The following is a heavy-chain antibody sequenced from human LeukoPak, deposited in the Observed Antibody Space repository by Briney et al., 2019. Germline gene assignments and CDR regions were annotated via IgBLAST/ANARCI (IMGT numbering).Heavy chain of an antibody. Sequence: PGGSLRLSCAASGFTFSTYWMHWVRQAPGKGLVWVSRINGDGSTTTYADSVKGRFTISTDSAKNTLYLQMNSLRAEDTAMYYCAKGAPYYYAMDVWGRGTAVTVSS. CDR3: AKGAPYYYAMDV. J-gene: IGHJ6*02. CDR1: GFTFSTYW. V-gene: IGHV3-74*01. CDR2: INGDGSTT.